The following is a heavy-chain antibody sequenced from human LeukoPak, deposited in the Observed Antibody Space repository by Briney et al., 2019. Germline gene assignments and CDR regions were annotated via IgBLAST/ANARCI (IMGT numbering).Heavy chain of an antibody. D-gene: IGHD3-10*01. V-gene: IGHV4-61*01. CDR3: ARTSPPLYYCGSGSDASNYYGMDV. Sequence: PSETLSLTCTVSGGSVSSGSYYWSWIRQPPGKGLEWIGYIYCSGSTNYNPSLKSRVTISVDASKNQFSLKLSSVTAADTAVYYCARTSPPLYYCGSGSDASNYYGMDVWGQGTTVTVSS. CDR2: IYCSGST. CDR1: GGSVSSGSYY. J-gene: IGHJ6*02.